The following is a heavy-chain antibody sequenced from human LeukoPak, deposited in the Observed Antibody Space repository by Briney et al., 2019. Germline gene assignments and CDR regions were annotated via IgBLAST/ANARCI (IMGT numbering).Heavy chain of an antibody. CDR3: ARESGPGGAFDI. J-gene: IGHJ3*02. D-gene: IGHD3-10*01. CDR2: IIPIFGTA. V-gene: IGHV1-69*13. CDR1: GGTFTSYA. Sequence: GASVKVSCKASGGTFTSYAISWCGQPPGQGLGWMGGIIPIFGTANYAQKFQGRVTITADEPTSTACMELSSLRSEDTAVCYCARESGPGGAFDIWGQGTMVTVSS.